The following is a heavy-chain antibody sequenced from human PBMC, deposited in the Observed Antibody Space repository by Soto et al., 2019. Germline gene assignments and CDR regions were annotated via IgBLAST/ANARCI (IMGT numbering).Heavy chain of an antibody. CDR2: IKSKAHGETA. CDR3: TAGVDGYNPSDY. Sequence: EAQLVESGGGLVEPGGSLRVSCAASGFSFSDAWLIWVRQAPGKGLEWVGRIKSKAHGETADYAAPVKGRFPISRDDSKHTVYLQVNSLKLEDTAVYYCTAGVDGYNPSDYWGQGTRVTVSS. D-gene: IGHD5-12*01. J-gene: IGHJ4*02. CDR1: GFSFSDAW. V-gene: IGHV3-15*07.